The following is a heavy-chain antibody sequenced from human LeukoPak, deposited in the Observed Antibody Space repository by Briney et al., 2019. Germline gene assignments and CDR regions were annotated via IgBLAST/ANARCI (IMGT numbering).Heavy chain of an antibody. CDR2: MNPNSGNT. Sequence: ASVKVSCKASGYTFTSYDINWVRQATGQGLEWMGWMNPNSGNTGYAQKFQGRVTMTRNTSISTAYMELSSLRSEDTAVYYCARGDRITIFGVVIQYYFDYWGQGTLVTVSS. V-gene: IGHV1-8*01. CDR3: ARGDRITIFGVVIQYYFDY. CDR1: GYTFTSYD. J-gene: IGHJ4*02. D-gene: IGHD3-3*01.